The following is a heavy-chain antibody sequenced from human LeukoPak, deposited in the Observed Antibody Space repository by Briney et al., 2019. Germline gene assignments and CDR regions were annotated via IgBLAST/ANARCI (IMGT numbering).Heavy chain of an antibody. CDR2: ISYGGSNK. D-gene: IGHD5-18*01. CDR1: GFTFSSYA. CDR3: ARDLGYSYGWYFDY. V-gene: IGHV3-30*04. J-gene: IGHJ4*02. Sequence: GGSLRLSCAASGFTFSSYAMHWVRQAPGKGLEWVAVISYGGSNKYYADSVKGRFTISRDNSKNTLYLQMNSLSAEDTAVYYCARDLGYSYGWYFDYWGQGTLVTVSS.